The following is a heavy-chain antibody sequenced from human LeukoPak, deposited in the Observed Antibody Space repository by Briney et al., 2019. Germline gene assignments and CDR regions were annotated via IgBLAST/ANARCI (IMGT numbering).Heavy chain of an antibody. CDR2: IYNSGST. D-gene: IGHD6-6*01. CDR1: GASINSGDYY. Sequence: SETLSLTCTVSGASINSGDYYWTWIRQPPGKGLEWIGYIYNSGSTYYNPSLRSRVAISIDTSKNRFSLRLDSVTAADTAVYFCATTARHCSEYWGQGTLVTVSS. V-gene: IGHV4-30-4*08. CDR3: ATTARHCSEY. J-gene: IGHJ4*02.